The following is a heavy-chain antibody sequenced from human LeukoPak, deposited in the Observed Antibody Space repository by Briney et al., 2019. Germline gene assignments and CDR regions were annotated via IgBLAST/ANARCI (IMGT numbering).Heavy chain of an antibody. CDR3: ARDPSGILVGGVFYLDY. CDR1: GFTFSNYW. Sequence: GGSLRLSCEGSGFTFSNYWMSWVRQAPGKGLKWVANIQQHGSETYYGDSVKGRFTISRDNAKNSLYLQMNSLRAEDTAVYYCARDPSGILVGGVFYLDYWGQGTLVTVSS. D-gene: IGHD2-8*02. J-gene: IGHJ4*02. CDR2: IQQHGSET. V-gene: IGHV3-7*01.